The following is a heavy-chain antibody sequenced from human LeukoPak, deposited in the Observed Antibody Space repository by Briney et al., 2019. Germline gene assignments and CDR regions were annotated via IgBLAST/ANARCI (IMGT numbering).Heavy chain of an antibody. CDR3: TSGTPGSFDY. V-gene: IGHV3-15*01. CDR2: IKSKIDGGTA. D-gene: IGHD2-15*01. Sequence: GGSLRLSCAASGFDFDNYWMTWVRQAPGKGLEWVGRIKSKIDGGTADYAAPVKGRFTISRDDSKDTLYLQLDRLTIVDTAVYYCTSGTPGSFDYWGQGSLVTVSS. CDR1: GFDFDNYW. J-gene: IGHJ4*02.